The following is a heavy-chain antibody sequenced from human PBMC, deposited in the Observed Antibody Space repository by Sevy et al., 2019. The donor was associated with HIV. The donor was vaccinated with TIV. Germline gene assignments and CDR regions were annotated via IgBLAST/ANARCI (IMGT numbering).Heavy chain of an antibody. CDR1: GFTFDDYA. CDR3: AQASYCSSTSCLRGEFDY. D-gene: IGHD2-2*01. Sequence: GGSLRLSCAASGFTFDDYAMHWVRQAPGKGLEWVSGISWNSGSIGYADSVKGRFTISRDNAKNSLYLQMNSLRAEDTALYYCAQASYCSSTSCLRGEFDYWGQGTLVTVSS. CDR2: ISWNSGSI. V-gene: IGHV3-9*01. J-gene: IGHJ4*02.